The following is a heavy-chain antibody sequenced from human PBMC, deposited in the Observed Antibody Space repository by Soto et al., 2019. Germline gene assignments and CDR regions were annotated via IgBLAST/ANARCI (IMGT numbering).Heavy chain of an antibody. V-gene: IGHV4-34*01. CDR2: INHSGST. CDR1: GGSFSGYY. Sequence: QVQLQQWGAGLLKPSETLSLTCAVYGGSFSGYYWSWIRQPPGKGLEWIGEINHSGSTNYNPSLKSRVTISVDTSKNQFSLKLGSVTEADAAVYYCARGPSVVGDDFDIWGQGTMVTGSS. J-gene: IGHJ3*02. D-gene: IGHD6-19*01. CDR3: ARGPSVVGDDFDI.